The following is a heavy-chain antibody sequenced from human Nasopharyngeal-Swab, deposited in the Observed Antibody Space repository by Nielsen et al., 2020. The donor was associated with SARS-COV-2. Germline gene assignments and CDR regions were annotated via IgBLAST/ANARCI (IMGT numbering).Heavy chain of an antibody. CDR3: AREGRWELPVPFDY. V-gene: IGHV3-48*04. Sequence: LSLTCAASGFTFSSYSMNWVRQAPGKGLEWVSYISSSSSTIYYADSVKGRFTISRDNAKNSLYLQMNSLRAEDTAVYYCAREGRWELPVPFDYWGQGTLVTVSS. CDR1: GFTFSSYS. CDR2: ISSSSSTI. J-gene: IGHJ4*02. D-gene: IGHD1-26*01.